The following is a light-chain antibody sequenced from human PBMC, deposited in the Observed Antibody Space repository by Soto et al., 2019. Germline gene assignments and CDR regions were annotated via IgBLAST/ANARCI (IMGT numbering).Light chain of an antibody. J-gene: IGKJ1*01. V-gene: IGKV1-5*03. Sequence: DIQMTRSPSTLSGSVGDRVTITCRASQTISSWLAWYQQKPGKAPKVLIYKASNLQSGVSSRFSGSGSGTEFTLTISSMQPEDFATYYCQDYNSWTGGQGTKGEIK. CDR1: QTISSW. CDR2: KAS. CDR3: QDYNSWT.